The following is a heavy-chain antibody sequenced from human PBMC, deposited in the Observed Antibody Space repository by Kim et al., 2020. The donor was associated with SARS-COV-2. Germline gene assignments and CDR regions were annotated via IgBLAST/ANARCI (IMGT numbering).Heavy chain of an antibody. V-gene: IGHV1-2*02. D-gene: IGHD7-27*01. J-gene: IGHJ4*02. Sequence: ASVKVSCKASGYTFTDYYIHWVRQAPGKGLEWMGCINADSGGTHYAQKFRGRVTMTTDTSINTAHMELTGLRSDDTAVFYCARDWADNSFDSWGQETLVTVSS. CDR2: INADSGGT. CDR3: ARDWADNSFDS. CDR1: GYTFTDYY.